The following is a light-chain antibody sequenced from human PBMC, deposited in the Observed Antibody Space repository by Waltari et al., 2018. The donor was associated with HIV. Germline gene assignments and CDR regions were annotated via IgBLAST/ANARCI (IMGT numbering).Light chain of an antibody. CDR1: QTISRY. J-gene: IGKJ1*01. Sequence: DILMTQSPSSLSASVGDRVTITCRTSQTISRYLNWFQQKPGKAPKLLIYAASSLQTGVPLRFSGSGSGTDFTLTITTLQPEDFATYYCQQSYSNNWTFGQGTKVEIK. CDR2: AAS. V-gene: IGKV1-39*01. CDR3: QQSYSNNWT.